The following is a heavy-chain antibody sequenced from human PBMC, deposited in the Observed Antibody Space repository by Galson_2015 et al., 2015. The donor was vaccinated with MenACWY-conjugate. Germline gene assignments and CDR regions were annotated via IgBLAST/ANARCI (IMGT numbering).Heavy chain of an antibody. J-gene: IGHJ4*02. CDR3: ARDFEYIWGSFRYMYFDY. CDR2: IHTQSGNP. Sequence: SVKVSCKASGYTITNFALNWVRQVPGQGPEWVGWIHTQSGNPTYARGFRGRFVFSLDTSVSTAYLQINSLEAEDTAVYYCARDFEYIWGSFRYMYFDYWGQGSLVTVLS. CDR1: GYTITNFA. D-gene: IGHD3-16*02. V-gene: IGHV7-4-1*02.